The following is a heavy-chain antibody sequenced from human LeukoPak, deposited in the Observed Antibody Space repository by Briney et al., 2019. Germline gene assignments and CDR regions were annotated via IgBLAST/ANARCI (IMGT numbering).Heavy chain of an antibody. Sequence: ASMKVSCKASGYTFTGYYMHWVRQAPGQGFEWMGWINPDSGGANYAQRFQGRVTMTRDTSISTAYMELSRLRSDDTAVYYCARDLGSRGYSSDWSSGWGQGTLVTVSS. CDR3: ARDLGSRGYSSDWSSG. CDR1: GYTFTGYY. D-gene: IGHD6-19*01. V-gene: IGHV1-2*02. CDR2: INPDSGGA. J-gene: IGHJ4*02.